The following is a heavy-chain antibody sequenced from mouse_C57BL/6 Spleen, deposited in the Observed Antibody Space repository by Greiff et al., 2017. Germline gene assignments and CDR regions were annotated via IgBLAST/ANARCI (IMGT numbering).Heavy chain of an antibody. CDR2: IDPSDSET. D-gene: IGHD1-1*01. CDR1: GYTFTSYW. V-gene: IGHV1-52*01. Sequence: QVQLKQPGAELVRPGSSVKLSCKASGYTFTSYWMHWVKQRPIQGLEWIGNIDPSDSETHYNQKFKDKATLTVDKSSSTAYMQLSSLTSEDSAVYYCARGYYGSEGYYAMDYWGQGTSVTVSS. J-gene: IGHJ4*01. CDR3: ARGYYGSEGYYAMDY.